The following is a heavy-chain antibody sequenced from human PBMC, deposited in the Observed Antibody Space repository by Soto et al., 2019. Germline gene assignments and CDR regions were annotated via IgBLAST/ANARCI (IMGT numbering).Heavy chain of an antibody. J-gene: IGHJ3*01. D-gene: IGHD2-21*01. CDR3: ARVVGQCVIDACYGVGAFDL. V-gene: IGHV3-9*01. CDR1: GFSFPDSA. CDR2: ISWNGGSM. Sequence: GGSLRLSCAASGFSFPDSAMHWVRLSPGKGLEWVSGISWNGGSMGYADSVRGRFTISRDNAKNSLFLQMKSLRAEDTALYYCARVVGQCVIDACYGVGAFDLWGKGTMVTVSS.